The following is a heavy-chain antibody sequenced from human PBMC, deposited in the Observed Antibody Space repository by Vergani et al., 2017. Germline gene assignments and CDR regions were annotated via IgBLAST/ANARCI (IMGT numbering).Heavy chain of an antibody. J-gene: IGHJ4*02. Sequence: QVQLQESGPGLVKPSGTLSLTCAVSGGSISSSNWWSWVRQPPGKGLEWIGEIYHSGSTNYNPSLKSRVTISVDNSKNQFSLKLSPVTAADTAVNYCAREGSGSGAYFDYWGQGTLVTVSS. D-gene: IGHD3-10*01. CDR3: AREGSGSGAYFDY. CDR2: IYHSGST. V-gene: IGHV4-4*02. CDR1: GGSISSSNW.